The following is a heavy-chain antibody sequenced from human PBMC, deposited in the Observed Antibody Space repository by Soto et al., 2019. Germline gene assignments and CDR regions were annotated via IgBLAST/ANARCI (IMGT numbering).Heavy chain of an antibody. CDR1: GGSISSGGYY. J-gene: IGHJ4*02. V-gene: IGHV4-31*03. CDR3: ARGVILKQLGLDD. D-gene: IGHD6-13*01. Sequence: PSETLSLTCTVSGGSISSGGYYWSWIRQHPGKGLEWIGYIYYSGSTYYNPSLKSRVTISVDTSKNQFSLKLSSVTAADTAVYYWARGVILKQLGLDDWGQGSLVTVSS. CDR2: IYYSGST.